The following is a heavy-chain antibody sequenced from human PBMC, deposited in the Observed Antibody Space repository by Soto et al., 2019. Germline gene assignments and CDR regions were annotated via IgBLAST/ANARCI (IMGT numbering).Heavy chain of an antibody. V-gene: IGHV3-74*01. CDR1: GFTFTGHW. Sequence: GGSLRLSCAASGFTFTGHWMHWVRQVPGKGLVWVARINTEGDSTNYADSVKGRFTISRDSATNTVYLQMNGLGVDDTSVYFCAREAGYCSTTSCYRRPFDTWGQGTMVTVSS. CDR3: AREAGYCSTTSCYRRPFDT. D-gene: IGHD2-2*01. CDR2: INTEGDST. J-gene: IGHJ3*02.